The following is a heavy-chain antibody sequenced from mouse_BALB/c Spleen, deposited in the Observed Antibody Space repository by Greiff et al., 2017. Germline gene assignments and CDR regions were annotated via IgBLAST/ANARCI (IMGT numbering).Heavy chain of an antibody. CDR1: GYSITSDYA. CDR3: ARAGNYGGWFAY. Sequence: EVQRVESGPGLVKPSQSLSLTCTVTGYSITSDYAWNWIRQFPGNKLEWMGYISYSGSTSYNPSLKSRISITRDTSKNQFFLQLNSVTTEDTATYYCARAGNYGGWFAYWGQGTLVTVSA. V-gene: IGHV3-2*02. D-gene: IGHD2-1*01. CDR2: ISYSGST. J-gene: IGHJ3*01.